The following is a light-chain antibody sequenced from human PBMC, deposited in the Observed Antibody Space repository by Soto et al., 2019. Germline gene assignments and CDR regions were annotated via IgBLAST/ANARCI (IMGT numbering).Light chain of an antibody. CDR3: QQYNNWPTIT. CDR1: QSVRSK. J-gene: IGKJ5*01. CDR2: GAS. Sequence: EVVMTQSPATLSVSPGERATLSCRASQSVRSKLAWYQQRPGQTPRLLIYGASTRATGIPARCSGSGSGTEFTLTISSLQSEDFAVYYCQQYNNWPTITFGQGTRLEIK. V-gene: IGKV3-15*01.